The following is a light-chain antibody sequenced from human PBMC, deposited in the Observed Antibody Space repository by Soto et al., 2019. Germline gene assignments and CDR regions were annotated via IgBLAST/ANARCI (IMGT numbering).Light chain of an antibody. CDR2: GAS. CDR3: QQYNNWPPRT. Sequence: ETVMTQSPATLTVSPGERATHSCRASQSVSSYLAWYQQKPGQAPRLLIYGASTRATGIPARFSGSGSGTEFTLTISSLQSEDFAVYYCQQYNNWPPRTFGQGTKVEIK. V-gene: IGKV3-15*01. J-gene: IGKJ1*01. CDR1: QSVSSY.